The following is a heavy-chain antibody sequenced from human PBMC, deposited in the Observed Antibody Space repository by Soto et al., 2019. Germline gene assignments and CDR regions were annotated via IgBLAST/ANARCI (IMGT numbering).Heavy chain of an antibody. CDR2: VIPIFQTA. D-gene: IGHD2-21*01. J-gene: IGHJ4*02. Sequence: QVQLVQSGAEVKKPGSSVKVSCKASGGTFSSYAFTWVRQAPGQGLEWMGGVIPIFQTAYYAQNFQGRVTITADKSTSTAYMELSSLRSEDTAVYYCARGGGGSYPFYFDFWGQGTLVTV. V-gene: IGHV1-69*06. CDR3: ARGGGGSYPFYFDF. CDR1: GGTFSSYA.